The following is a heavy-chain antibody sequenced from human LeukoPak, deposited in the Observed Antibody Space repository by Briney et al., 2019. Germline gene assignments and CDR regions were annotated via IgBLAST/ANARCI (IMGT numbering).Heavy chain of an antibody. CDR3: ARGFQQFDY. D-gene: IGHD1/OR15-1a*01. J-gene: IGHJ4*02. CDR2: IYYSGSS. V-gene: IGHV4-59*01. CDR1: SGSISGSY. Sequence: SETLSLTCTVSSGSISGSYRSWIRQPPGKGLELIGYIYYSGSSNYNPSPKSRVTISVDTSKNQFSLKLSSVTAADTAVYYCARGFQQFDYWGQGTLVTVSS.